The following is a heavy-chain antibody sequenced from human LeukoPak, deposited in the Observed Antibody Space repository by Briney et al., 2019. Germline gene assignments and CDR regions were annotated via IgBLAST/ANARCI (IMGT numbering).Heavy chain of an antibody. J-gene: IGHJ4*02. D-gene: IGHD3-22*01. CDR1: GFTFSSYS. CDR3: ARDASITMIVVPMSY. V-gene: IGHV3-48*01. CDR2: ISSSSSTI. Sequence: GGSLRLSCAASGFTFSSYSMNWVRQAAGKGLEWVSYISSSSSTIYYADSVKGRFTISRDNAKNSLYLQMNSLRAEDTAVYYCARDASITMIVVPMSYWGQGTQVIVSS.